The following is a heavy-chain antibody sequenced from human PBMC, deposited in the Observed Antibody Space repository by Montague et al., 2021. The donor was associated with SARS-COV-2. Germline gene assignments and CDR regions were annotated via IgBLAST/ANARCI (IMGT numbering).Heavy chain of an antibody. D-gene: IGHD3-22*01. J-gene: IGHJ2*01. CDR3: ARGAPPITMLVVVFSGAGWYFDP. CDR2: INHSGSI. CDR1: SGSFSVYY. Sequence: SETLSLTCAVYSGSFSVYYWNWIRQPPGKGLEWIGEINHSGSINYNPSLKSRVSISVDTSKNQFSLKLTSVTAADTAVYYCARGAPPITMLVVVFSGAGWYFDPWGRGTLVTVSS. V-gene: IGHV4-34*01.